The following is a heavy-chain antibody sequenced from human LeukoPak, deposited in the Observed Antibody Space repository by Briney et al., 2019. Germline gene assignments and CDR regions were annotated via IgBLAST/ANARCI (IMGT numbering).Heavy chain of an antibody. CDR2: ISAYNGNT. Sequence: ASVRVSCKASGYTFTSYGISWVRQAPGQGLEWMGWISAYNGNTNYAQKLQGRVTTTTDTSTSTAYMELRSLRSDDTAVYYCVRVKSITGTPPDYWGQGTLVTVSS. CDR1: GYTFTSYG. D-gene: IGHD1-20*01. V-gene: IGHV1-18*01. CDR3: VRVKSITGTPPDY. J-gene: IGHJ4*02.